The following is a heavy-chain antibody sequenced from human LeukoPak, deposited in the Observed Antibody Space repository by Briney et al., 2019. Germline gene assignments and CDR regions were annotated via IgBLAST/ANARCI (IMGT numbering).Heavy chain of an antibody. V-gene: IGHV1-69*04. J-gene: IGHJ4*02. Sequence: GSSVKVSCKASGGTFTNYAINWVRQAPGQGLEWMGRIIPILDVTNYAQKFQGRVTITADQSTSTAYMELSSLRSEDTAVYYCASGPMVITFGGVMEGEGYFDYWGQGTLVTVSS. D-gene: IGHD3-16*01. CDR2: IIPILDVT. CDR1: GGTFTNYA. CDR3: ASGPMVITFGGVMEGEGYFDY.